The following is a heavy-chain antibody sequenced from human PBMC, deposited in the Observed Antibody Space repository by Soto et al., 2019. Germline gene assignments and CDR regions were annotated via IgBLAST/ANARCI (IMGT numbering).Heavy chain of an antibody. CDR2: ISVYNGNT. CDR3: ARDRGYNWNYGWFDP. V-gene: IGHV1-18*01. CDR1: GTNFTSYV. D-gene: IGHD1-7*01. J-gene: IGHJ5*02. Sequence: QVQLVQSGAEVKKPGASVKVSSRVSGTNFTSYVFTWVRKAPGQGLEWMGWISVYNGNTNYAQKLQGRVTMTTDTSTSTVYMELRSLRSDDTAVYYCARDRGYNWNYGWFDPWGQGTLVTVSS.